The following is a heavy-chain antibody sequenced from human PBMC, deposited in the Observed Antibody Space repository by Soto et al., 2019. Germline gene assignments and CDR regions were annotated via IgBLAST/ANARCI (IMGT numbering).Heavy chain of an antibody. J-gene: IGHJ6*01. CDR1: GFSFSTYE. V-gene: IGHV3-48*03. Sequence: EVQLVESGGGVVQPGGSLSLSCSASGFSFSTYEMNWVRQAPGQGLEWVSYISATGNTLYYVDSVKGRCTTSRDHAKNALYLQINKLTVEAASMYYCARDCVDLSEGAMAVCGQGTPGTDSS. CDR3: ARDCVDLSEGAMAV. CDR2: ISATGNTL.